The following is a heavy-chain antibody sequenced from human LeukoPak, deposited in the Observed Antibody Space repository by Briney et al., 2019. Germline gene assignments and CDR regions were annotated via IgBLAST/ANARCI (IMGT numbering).Heavy chain of an antibody. CDR1: GFTFNTYE. V-gene: IGHV3-48*03. D-gene: IGHD2-2*01. CDR2: VRSSGTTM. Sequence: GGSLRLSCAASGFTFNTYEMSWVRQAPGKGLEWVSCVRSSGTTMYHADSVKGRFTISRDNAKNSLYLQMNSLRAEDAAVYYCARRYCSSASCLFDYWGQGTLVTVSS. CDR3: ARRYCSSASCLFDY. J-gene: IGHJ4*02.